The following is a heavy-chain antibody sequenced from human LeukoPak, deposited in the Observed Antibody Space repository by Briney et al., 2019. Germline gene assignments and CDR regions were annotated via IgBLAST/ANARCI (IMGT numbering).Heavy chain of an antibody. CDR1: GYTFTSYA. Sequence: GASVKVSCKTSGYTFTSYAMHWVRQAPGQRLEWMGWIYAGNGNTKYSQKFQGRVTITRDTSASTAYMELSSLRSEDTAVYYCARDRSGWYDYYFDYRGQGTLVTVSS. CDR2: IYAGNGNT. V-gene: IGHV1-3*01. D-gene: IGHD6-19*01. CDR3: ARDRSGWYDYYFDY. J-gene: IGHJ4*02.